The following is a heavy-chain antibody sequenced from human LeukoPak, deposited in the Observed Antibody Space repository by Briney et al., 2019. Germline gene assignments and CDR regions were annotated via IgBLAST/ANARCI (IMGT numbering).Heavy chain of an antibody. J-gene: IGHJ4*02. V-gene: IGHV1-69*06. CDR2: IIPIFGTA. D-gene: IGHD5-18*01. Sequence: GSSVKVSCKASGGTFSSYAISWVRQAPGQGLEWMGRIIPIFGTANYAQKFQGRVTITADKSTGTAYMELSSLRSEDTAVYYCARGGYSYGRGVTYFDYWGQGTLLTVSS. CDR1: GGTFSSYA. CDR3: ARGGYSYGRGVTYFDY.